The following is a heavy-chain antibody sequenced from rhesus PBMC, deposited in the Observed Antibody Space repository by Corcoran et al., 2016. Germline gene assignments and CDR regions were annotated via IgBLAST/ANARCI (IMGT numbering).Heavy chain of an antibody. CDR1: GFTFSSYG. CDR3: AKPYGLDS. V-gene: IGHV3S5*01. CDR2: IRNGGGST. Sequence: EVQLVKSGGGLVQPGGSLRLSCAASGFTFSSYGMSWVGQAPGKGLEWVSYIRNGGGSTYYADSVKGRFTIPRDNSKNTLSLQMNSLRAEDTAVYYCAKPYGLDSWGQGVVVTVSS. J-gene: IGHJ6*01.